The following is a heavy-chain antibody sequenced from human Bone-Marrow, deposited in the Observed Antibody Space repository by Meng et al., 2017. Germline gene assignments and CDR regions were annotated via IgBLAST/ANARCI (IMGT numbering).Heavy chain of an antibody. D-gene: IGHD6-13*01. CDR3: ARLAAAGQLDY. V-gene: IGHV4-31*03. CDR1: GGFISSGGYY. CDR2: IYYSGST. J-gene: IGHJ4*02. Sequence: VQVQAPGPGLVQPSQNLSPTCTVSGGFISSGGYYWSWIRQHPGKGLEWIGYIYYSGSTYYNPSLKSRVTISVDTSKNQFSLKLSSVTAADSAVYYCARLAAAGQLDYWGQGTLVTVSS.